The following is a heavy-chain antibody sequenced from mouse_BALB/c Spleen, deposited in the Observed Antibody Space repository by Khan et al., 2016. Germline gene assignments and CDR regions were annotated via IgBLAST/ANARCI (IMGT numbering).Heavy chain of an antibody. CDR1: GFSLTGYG. J-gene: IGHJ4*01. V-gene: IGHV2-6*02. D-gene: IGHD1-2*01. Sequence: VQLQESGPGLVAPSQSLSITCTVSGFSLTGYGVHWVRQPPGKGLEWLGVIWSDGSTTYNSALKSRLSISKDNSKSQVFLKMNSLQTDATAMYYCARARLPYAMDYWGQGTSVTVSS. CDR2: IWSDGST. CDR3: ARARLPYAMDY.